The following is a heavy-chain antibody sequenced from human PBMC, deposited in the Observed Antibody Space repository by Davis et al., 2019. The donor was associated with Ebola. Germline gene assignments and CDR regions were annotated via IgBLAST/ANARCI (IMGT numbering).Heavy chain of an antibody. CDR2: IYYSGST. J-gene: IGHJ4*02. CDR1: GGSVSSGSYY. Sequence: PSETLSLTCTVSGGSVSSGSYYWSWIRQPPGKGLEWIGYIYYSGSTNYNPSLKSRVTISVDTSKNQFSLKLSSVTAADTAVYYCTTDPLLDYDFWSGYYESTIDYWGQGTLVTVSS. V-gene: IGHV4-61*01. CDR3: TTDPLLDYDFWSGYYESTIDY. D-gene: IGHD3-3*01.